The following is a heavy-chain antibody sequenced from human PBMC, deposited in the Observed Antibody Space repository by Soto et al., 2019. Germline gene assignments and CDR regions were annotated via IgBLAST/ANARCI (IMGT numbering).Heavy chain of an antibody. D-gene: IGHD6-6*01. V-gene: IGHV3-30-3*01. CDR1: GFTFSSYA. CDR3: ASVEYSSSSGLNY. Sequence: PGGSLRLSCAASGFTFSSYAMHWVRQAPGKGLEWVAVISYDGSNKYYADSVKGRFTISRDNSKNTLYLQMNSLRAEDTAVYYCASVEYSSSSGLNYWGQGTLVTVSS. CDR2: ISYDGSNK. J-gene: IGHJ4*02.